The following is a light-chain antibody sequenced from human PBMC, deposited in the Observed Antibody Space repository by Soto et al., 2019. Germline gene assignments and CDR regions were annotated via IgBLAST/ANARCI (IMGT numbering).Light chain of an antibody. J-gene: IGKJ1*01. CDR2: QTS. Sequence: TQSPSTLSASVGDTVTITCRASESISSWLAWYQHRPGQAPRLLIYQTSIRAAGIPARFSASGTGTDFTLTISDVQPEDFAVYYCHQRQSWPRTFGQGTKVDI. CDR3: HQRQSWPRT. CDR1: ESISSW. V-gene: IGKV3-11*01.